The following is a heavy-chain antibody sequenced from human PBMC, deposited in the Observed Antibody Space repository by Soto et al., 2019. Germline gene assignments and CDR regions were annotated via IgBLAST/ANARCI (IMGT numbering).Heavy chain of an antibody. V-gene: IGHV3-66*01. CDR1: GFTVSSNY. D-gene: IGHD2-15*01. J-gene: IGHJ4*02. CDR2: IYSGGST. CDR3: AGEDCSGGSCYPSMMWRFDY. Sequence: EVQLVESGGGLVQPGGSLRLSCAASGFTVSSNYMSWVRQAPGKGLEWVSVIYSGGSTYYADSVKGRFTISRDNSKNTLYLQMNSLRAEDTAVYYCAGEDCSGGSCYPSMMWRFDYWGQGTLVTVSS.